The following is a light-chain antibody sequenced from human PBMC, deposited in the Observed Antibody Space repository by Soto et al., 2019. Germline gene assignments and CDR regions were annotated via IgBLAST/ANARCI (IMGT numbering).Light chain of an antibody. CDR2: AAS. CDR1: QSISSY. J-gene: IGKJ1*01. Sequence: DIQMTQSPSSLSASVGDRVTITCRASQSISSYLNWYQQKPGKAPKLLIYAASSLQSGVPSRFSGSGSGTDFTLTISSLQPEDFATYYCQQSYSTPRTVGQGPKVDIK. V-gene: IGKV1-39*01. CDR3: QQSYSTPRT.